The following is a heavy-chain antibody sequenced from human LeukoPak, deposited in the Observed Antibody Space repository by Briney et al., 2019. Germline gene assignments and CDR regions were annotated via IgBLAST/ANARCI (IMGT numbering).Heavy chain of an antibody. CDR3: AKDFIMKNGIFDAFDI. Sequence: GGSLRLSCAASGFTFSSYWMHWVRQAPGKGLQWVSHIGGESDTYYTDSVKGRFTISRDDSKNMMYLQMNNLRAEDTAIYYCAKDFIMKNGIFDAFDIWGQGAMVTVSS. D-gene: IGHD3-3*01. J-gene: IGHJ3*02. CDR2: IGGESDT. CDR1: GFTFSSYW. V-gene: IGHV3-23*01.